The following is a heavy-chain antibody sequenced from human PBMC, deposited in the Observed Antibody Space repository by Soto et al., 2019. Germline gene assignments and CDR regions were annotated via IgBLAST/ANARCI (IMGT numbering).Heavy chain of an antibody. CDR1: GGSISSSSYY. CDR2: IYYSGST. D-gene: IGHD3-10*01. Sequence: SETLSLTCTVSGGSISSSSYYWGWIRQPPGKGLEWIGSIYYSGSTYYNPSLKSRVTISVDTSKNQFSLKLSSVTAADTAVYYCARHKGPPPPHYGSGSYYSEIDYWGQGTLVTVSS. J-gene: IGHJ4*02. CDR3: ARHKGPPPPHYGSGSYYSEIDY. V-gene: IGHV4-39*01.